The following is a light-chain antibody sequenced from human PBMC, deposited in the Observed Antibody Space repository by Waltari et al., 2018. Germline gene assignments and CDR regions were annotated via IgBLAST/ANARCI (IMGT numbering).Light chain of an antibody. CDR2: DVT. Sequence: QSALTQPAPVSGSPGQPITIPCTGSSRDFGDYALFSWYQQHPGEAPKLIIYDVTHRPSGISNRFSGSKSGSAASLTISGLQAEDEADYYCSSYTNRILVFGGGTKLTVL. CDR1: SRDFGDYAL. V-gene: IGLV2-14*03. J-gene: IGLJ2*01. CDR3: SSYTNRILV.